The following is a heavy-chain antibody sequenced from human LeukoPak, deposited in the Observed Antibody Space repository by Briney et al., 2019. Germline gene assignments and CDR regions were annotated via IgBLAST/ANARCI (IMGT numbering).Heavy chain of an antibody. CDR2: ISSSGDRT. J-gene: IGHJ4*02. V-gene: IGHV3-23*01. CDR3: AKAGSGYSSGWYNGFDS. CDR1: GFTFSSYA. Sequence: GGSLGLSCAASGFTFSSYAMSWVRQAPGKGLEWVSSISSSGDRTYYTDSVKGRFTISRDSSKNTLYLQMNRLRPEDTAVYYCAKAGSGYSSGWYNGFDSWGQGTLVTVSS. D-gene: IGHD6-19*01.